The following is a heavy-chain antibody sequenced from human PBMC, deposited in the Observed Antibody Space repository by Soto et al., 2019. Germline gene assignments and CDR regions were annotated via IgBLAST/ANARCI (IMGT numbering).Heavy chain of an antibody. V-gene: IGHV3-48*03. Sequence: PGGSLRLSCAASGFTFSSYEMNWVRQAPGKGLAWVSYISSSGSTIYYADSVKGRFTISRDNAKNSLYLQMNSLRAEDTAVYYCARHTEATVTSYWYFDLWGRGTLVTVSS. CDR3: ARHTEATVTSYWYFDL. CDR1: GFTFSSYE. J-gene: IGHJ2*01. CDR2: ISSSGSTI. D-gene: IGHD4-17*01.